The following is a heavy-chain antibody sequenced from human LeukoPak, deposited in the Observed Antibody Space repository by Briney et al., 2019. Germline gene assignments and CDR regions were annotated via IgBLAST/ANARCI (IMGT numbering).Heavy chain of an antibody. CDR2: MNPNSGNT. CDR1: GYTFTSYD. CDR3: ARGYSGSGSYIYYYYGMDV. J-gene: IGHJ6*02. V-gene: IGHV1-8*01. D-gene: IGHD3-10*01. Sequence: ASVTVSCKASGYTFTSYDINWVRQATGQGLEWIGWMNPNSGNTGYAQKFQGRVTMTRNTSISTAYMELSSLRSEDTAVYYCARGYSGSGSYIYYYYGMDVWGQGTTVTVSS.